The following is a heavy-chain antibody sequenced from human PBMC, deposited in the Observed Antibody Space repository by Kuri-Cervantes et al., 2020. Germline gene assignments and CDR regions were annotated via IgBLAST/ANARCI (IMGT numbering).Heavy chain of an antibody. D-gene: IGHD2-15*01. V-gene: IGHV6-1*01. CDR3: ALSPSVDNWFDP. CDR1: GDSVSSNSAA. J-gene: IGHJ5*02. CDR2: TYHRSKWYN. Sequence: SETLSLTCAISGDSVSSNSAAWNWIRQSPSRGLEWLGRTYHRSKWYNDYAVSVKSRITINPDTSKNQFSLQLNSVTPEDTAVYYCALSPSVDNWFDPWGQGTLVTVSS.